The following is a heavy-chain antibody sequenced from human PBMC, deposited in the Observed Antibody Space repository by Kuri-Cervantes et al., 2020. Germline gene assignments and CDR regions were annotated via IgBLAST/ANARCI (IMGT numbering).Heavy chain of an antibody. CDR1: GFTFSSYS. Sequence: GDSLKISCAASGFTFSSYSMNWVRQAPGKGLEWVSYISSSSSNIYYADSVKGRFTISRDNARNSLYLKMNILRDEDTAVYFCATDKGKGLFDPWGQGTLVTVSS. CDR2: ISSSSSNI. V-gene: IGHV3-48*02. D-gene: IGHD3-10*01. J-gene: IGHJ5*02. CDR3: ATDKGKGLFDP.